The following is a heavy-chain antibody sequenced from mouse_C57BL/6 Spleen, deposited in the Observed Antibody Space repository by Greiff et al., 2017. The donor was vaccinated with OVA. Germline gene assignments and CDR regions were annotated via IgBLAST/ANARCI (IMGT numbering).Heavy chain of an antibody. Sequence: QVQLQPSGPGLVQPSQRLYIPCTVSGFSLTSYGVHWVRQSPGKGLEWLGVIWRGGSTDYNAAFISSLSISKEHSKSQDFMKRNMLQADYTAIYYGARKRGISGYEAMDYWGQGTSGTGSS. CDR1: GFSLTSYG. CDR3: ARKRGISGYEAMDY. V-gene: IGHV2-2*01. D-gene: IGHD3-2*02. CDR2: IWRGGST. J-gene: IGHJ4*01.